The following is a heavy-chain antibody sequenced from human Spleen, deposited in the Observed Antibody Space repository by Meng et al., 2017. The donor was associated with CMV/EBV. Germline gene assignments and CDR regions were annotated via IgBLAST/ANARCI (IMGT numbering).Heavy chain of an antibody. CDR2: VRYSGST. D-gene: IGHD3-3*01. V-gene: IGHV4-39*07. CDR3: ARRDRAERSGYSYFGY. CDR1: GGSISSTIFY. Sequence: SETLSLTCSVSGGSISSTIFYWGWIRQPPGKGLEWIGSVRYSGSTYYNPSLKSRVTMSLDTSKNQFSLKVSSVTAADTAVYYCARRDRAERSGYSYFGYWGQGTLVTVSS. J-gene: IGHJ4*02.